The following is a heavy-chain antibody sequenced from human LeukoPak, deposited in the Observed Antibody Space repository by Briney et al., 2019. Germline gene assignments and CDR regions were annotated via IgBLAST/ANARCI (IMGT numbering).Heavy chain of an antibody. J-gene: IGHJ6*03. CDR1: GFTVSSNY. V-gene: IGHV3-53*01. CDR2: IYSGGST. D-gene: IGHD3-10*01. Sequence: SGGSLRLSCAASGFTVSSNYMSWVRQDPGKGLEWVSIIYSGGSTNYADSVKGRFTISRDNSKNTLYLQMNSLRSEDTAVYYCASGSGSYRTPYYYMDVWGKGTTVTVSS. CDR3: ASGSGSYRTPYYYMDV.